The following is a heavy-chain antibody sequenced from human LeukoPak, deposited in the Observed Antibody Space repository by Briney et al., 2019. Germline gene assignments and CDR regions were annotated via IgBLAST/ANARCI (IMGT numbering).Heavy chain of an antibody. CDR1: GFSFSGDA. D-gene: IGHD3-16*01. J-gene: IGHJ4*02. CDR3: AGAAGLGNNLIDY. Sequence: GGSLRLSCAASGFSFSGDAIHWVRQAPGNGLEWVALIWSDGSQTKYAGSVKGRFTVSRDNSKNTAFLQMSGLTVEDTAVHYCAGAAGLGNNLIDYWGQGTLVTVSS. CDR2: IWSDGSQT. V-gene: IGHV3-33*01.